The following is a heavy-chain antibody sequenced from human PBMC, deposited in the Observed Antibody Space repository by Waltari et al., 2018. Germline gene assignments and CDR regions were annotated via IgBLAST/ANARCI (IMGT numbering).Heavy chain of an antibody. CDR2: IYTSGST. Sequence: QVQLQESGPGLVKPSQTLSLTCTVSGGSISSGSSYWSWIRQPAGKGLEWIGRIYTSGSTTYNPSLKSRVTISVDTSKNQFSLKPSSVTAADTAVYYGARGGSLGSARIFVLVYWGQGTLVTVSS. V-gene: IGHV4-61*02. J-gene: IGHJ4*02. D-gene: IGHD3-3*01. CDR1: GGSISSGSSY. CDR3: ARGGSLGSARIFVLVY.